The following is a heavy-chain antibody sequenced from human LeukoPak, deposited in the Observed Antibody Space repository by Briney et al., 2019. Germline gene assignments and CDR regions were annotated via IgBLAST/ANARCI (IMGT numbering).Heavy chain of an antibody. D-gene: IGHD2-8*01. CDR3: VLAPNSNWFDF. J-gene: IGHJ5*01. CDR1: GDSISGFY. V-gene: IGHV4-59*12. CDR2: THYSGTT. Sequence: SETLSLTCSVSGDSISGFYWNWIRQSPEKGLEWIAVTHYSGTTNYNPSLKSRVTISIDTSRQQFFPKLSSVTAADTAVYYCVLAPNSNWFDFWGQGTRVTVSS.